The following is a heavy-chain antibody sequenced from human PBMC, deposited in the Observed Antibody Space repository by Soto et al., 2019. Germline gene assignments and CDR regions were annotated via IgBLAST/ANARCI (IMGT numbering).Heavy chain of an antibody. D-gene: IGHD2-21*02. CDR3: ARDQHIVVVTAARGAFDI. V-gene: IGHV1-18*01. Sequence: QVQLVQSGAEVKKPGASVKVSCKASGYTFTSYGISWVRQAPGQGLEWMGWISAYNGNTNYAQKLQGRVTMTTDTSTSTAYMELRSLRSDDTAAYYCARDQHIVVVTAARGAFDIWGQGTMVTVSS. CDR2: ISAYNGNT. J-gene: IGHJ3*02. CDR1: GYTFTSYG.